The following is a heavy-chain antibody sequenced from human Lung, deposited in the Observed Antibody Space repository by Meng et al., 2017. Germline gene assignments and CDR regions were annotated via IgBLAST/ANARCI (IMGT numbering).Heavy chain of an antibody. CDR2: INDSGSS. J-gene: IGHJ4*02. D-gene: IGHD4-23*01. Sequence: QVQLQQWGAGLLKPSETLSPTCAVYGGAFRDYYWSWFRQTPGKGLEWIGDINDSGSSNSNPSLKSRVTMSVDTTKKQFSLTLNSVTAADTAVYYCARGWLLSPPFYFDFWGRGVLVTVSS. V-gene: IGHV4-34*02. CDR1: GGAFRDYY. CDR3: ARGWLLSPPFYFDF.